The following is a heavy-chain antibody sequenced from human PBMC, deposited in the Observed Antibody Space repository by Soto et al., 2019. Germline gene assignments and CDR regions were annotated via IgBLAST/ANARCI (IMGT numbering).Heavy chain of an antibody. J-gene: IGHJ5*02. CDR3: TRDASRDSSARGWFDP. CDR2: ISSNSAYI. Sequence: VGSLSLSCAVSGFTFRSFTMNWVRQAPGKGLEWVSTISSNSAYIYYTDALRRRFTISRDNAKNSLHLLMNSLRAEDTAVYYCTRDASRDSSARGWFDPWGPGTLVTVSS. CDR1: GFTFRSFT. D-gene: IGHD6-13*01. V-gene: IGHV3-21*01.